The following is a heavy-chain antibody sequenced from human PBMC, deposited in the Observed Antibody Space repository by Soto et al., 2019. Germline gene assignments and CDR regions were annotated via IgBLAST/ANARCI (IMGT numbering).Heavy chain of an antibody. D-gene: IGHD5-18*01. CDR3: ARGGGWIQLWQRSLWGMDV. CDR1: GYTFIGYY. J-gene: IGHJ6*02. CDR2: INPNSGGT. V-gene: IGHV1-2*02. Sequence: GASVKGSCKASGYTFIGYYMHWVRQAPGQGLEWMGWINPNSGGTNYAQKFQGRATMTRDTSISTAYMELSRLRSDDTAVYYCARGGGWIQLWQRSLWGMDVWGQGTTVTVSS.